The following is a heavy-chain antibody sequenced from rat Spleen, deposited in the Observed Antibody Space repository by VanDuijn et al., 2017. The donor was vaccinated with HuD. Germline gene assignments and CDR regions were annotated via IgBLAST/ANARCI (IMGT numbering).Heavy chain of an antibody. CDR2: INSEGST. CDR1: GYSITSGYG. Sequence: EVQLQESGPGLVKPSQSLSLTCSVTGYSITSGYGWNWIRKFPGNKLEWMGFINSEGSTKYNPPLKSRISITRDTSKNQFFLQLNSVITEDTATYYCARSFSYVMDAWGQGASVTVSS. V-gene: IGHV3-3*01. CDR3: ARSFSYVMDA. J-gene: IGHJ4*01.